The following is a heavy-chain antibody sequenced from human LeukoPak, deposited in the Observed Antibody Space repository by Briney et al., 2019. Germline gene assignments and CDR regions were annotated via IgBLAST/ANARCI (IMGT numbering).Heavy chain of an antibody. Sequence: GASVKVSCKASGYTFTGYYMHWVRQAPGQGLEWMGWINPDSGGTNYAQKFQGRVTMTRDTSISTAFMEVRRLRSDDTAIYYCARGRGTTMVRGVITNYFDLWGRGSLVTVSS. CDR2: INPDSGGT. J-gene: IGHJ2*01. D-gene: IGHD3-10*01. CDR1: GYTFTGYY. CDR3: ARGRGTTMVRGVITNYFDL. V-gene: IGHV1-2*02.